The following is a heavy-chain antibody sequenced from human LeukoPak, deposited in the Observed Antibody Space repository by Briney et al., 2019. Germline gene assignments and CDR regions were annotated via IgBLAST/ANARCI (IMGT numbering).Heavy chain of an antibody. CDR3: TNHALDY. V-gene: IGHV3-48*03. D-gene: IGHD2-2*01. CDR2: ITPSGSST. CDR1: GLTFSTYE. J-gene: IGHJ4*02. Sequence: PGGSLRLSCVASGLTFSTYEMHWVRQAPGKGLEWLSHITPSGSSTYYADSVKGRFTISRDNAKSSLYLQMNSLRVEDTAVYYCTNHALDYWGQGTLVTVSS.